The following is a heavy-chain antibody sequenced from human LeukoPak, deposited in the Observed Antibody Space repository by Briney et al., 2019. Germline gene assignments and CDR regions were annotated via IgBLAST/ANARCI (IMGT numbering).Heavy chain of an antibody. Sequence: GGSLRLSCAASGFTFSSYAMSWVRQAPGKGLEWVSGISGRGGSTYYPDSVKGRFTISRDNSKNTLYLQMNSLRAEDTAVYYCARSPTSDHGIIYYYYYGMDVWGQGTTVTVSS. D-gene: IGHD1-14*01. J-gene: IGHJ6*02. CDR2: ISGRGGST. CDR1: GFTFSSYA. V-gene: IGHV3-23*01. CDR3: ARSPTSDHGIIYYYYYGMDV.